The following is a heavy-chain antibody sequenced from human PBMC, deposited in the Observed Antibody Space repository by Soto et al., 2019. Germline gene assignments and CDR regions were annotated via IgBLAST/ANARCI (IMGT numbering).Heavy chain of an antibody. CDR1: GFTFSNYG. J-gene: IGHJ6*02. CDR3: ASDLVGASDSYGLDV. Sequence: WGSLRLSCAASGFTFSNYGMHWVRQAPGKGLEWVAIIWHDGNNKYYADSVRGRFIISRDNSKNRLYLQMNSLRAEDTAVYYCASDLVGASDSYGLDVWGQGTPVTVSS. V-gene: IGHV3-33*01. D-gene: IGHD1-26*01. CDR2: IWHDGNNK.